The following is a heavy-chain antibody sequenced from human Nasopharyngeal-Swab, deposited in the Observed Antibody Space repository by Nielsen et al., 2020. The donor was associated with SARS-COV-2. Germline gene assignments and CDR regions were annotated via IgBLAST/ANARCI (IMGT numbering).Heavy chain of an antibody. CDR1: GGSISSYY. D-gene: IGHD6-13*01. CDR2: IYYSGST. Sequence: SETLSLTCTVSGGSISSYYWSWIRQPPGKGLEWIGYIYYSGSTNYNPSLKSRVTISVDTSKNQFSLKLRSVTAADTAVYYCARLPSSSWFSHGMDVWGQGTTVTVSS. J-gene: IGHJ6*02. CDR3: ARLPSSSWFSHGMDV. V-gene: IGHV4-59*08.